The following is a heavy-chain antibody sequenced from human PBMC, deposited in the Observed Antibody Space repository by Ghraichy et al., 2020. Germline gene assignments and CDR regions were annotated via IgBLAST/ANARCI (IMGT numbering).Heavy chain of an antibody. J-gene: IGHJ4*02. CDR3: ASGGVSPYY. D-gene: IGHD2-8*02. CDR2: IYYSGST. V-gene: IGHV4-39*01. CDR1: GGSISSSIYY. Sequence: SETLSLTCTVSGGSISSSIYYWGWIRQPPGKGLEWIGSIYYSGSTYYNPSLKSRVTISVDTSKNQFSLKLSSVTAADTAVYYCASGGVSPYYWGQGTLVTVSS.